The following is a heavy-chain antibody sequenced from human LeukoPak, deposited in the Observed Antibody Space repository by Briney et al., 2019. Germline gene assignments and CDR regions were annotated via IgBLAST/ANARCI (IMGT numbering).Heavy chain of an antibody. CDR3: ARGSTYADYVFDY. J-gene: IGHJ4*02. CDR1: GXSISSGAYY. D-gene: IGHD4-17*01. Sequence: SQTLSLTCTVSGXSISSGAYYWSWIRQHPGKGLEWIGYILHSGSTYYNPSLKSRITISVDTSKNQFSLNLTSVTAADTAVYYCARGSTYADYVFDYWGQGTLVIVSS. V-gene: IGHV4-31*03. CDR2: ILHSGST.